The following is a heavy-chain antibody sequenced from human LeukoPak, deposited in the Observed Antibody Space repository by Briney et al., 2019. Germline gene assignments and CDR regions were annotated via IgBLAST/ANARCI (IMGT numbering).Heavy chain of an antibody. CDR2: IRSKANSYAT. CDR3: TSLGYSSGWYDY. D-gene: IGHD6-19*01. J-gene: IGHJ4*02. Sequence: GGSLRLSCAASGFTFSGSAMHWVRQASGKGLEWVGRIRSKANSYATAYAASVKGRFTISRDDSKNTACLQMNSLKTEDTAVYYCTSLGYSSGWYDYWGQGTLVTVSS. V-gene: IGHV3-73*01. CDR1: GFTFSGSA.